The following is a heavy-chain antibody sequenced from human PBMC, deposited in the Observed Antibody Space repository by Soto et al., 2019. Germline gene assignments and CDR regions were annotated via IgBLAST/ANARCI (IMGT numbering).Heavy chain of an antibody. Sequence: QVQLVQSGAEVKKPGASVKVSGKASGYTFTGYYMHWVRQAPGQGLEWMGWINPNSGGTNYAQKLQGWVTMTRDTSISTAYMELSRLRSDDTAVYYCARGTSPTAAGEHIDYWGQGTLVTVSS. CDR3: ARGTSPTAAGEHIDY. V-gene: IGHV1-2*04. J-gene: IGHJ4*02. CDR2: INPNSGGT. CDR1: GYTFTGYY. D-gene: IGHD6-13*01.